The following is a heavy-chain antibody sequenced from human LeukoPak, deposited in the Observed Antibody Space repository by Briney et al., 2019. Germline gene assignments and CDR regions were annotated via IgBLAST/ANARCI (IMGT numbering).Heavy chain of an antibody. CDR1: GGSISSGDYY. J-gene: IGHJ4*02. V-gene: IGHV4-31*03. D-gene: IGHD2-2*01. CDR2: IYYSGGT. CDR3: AARGDCSSTSCYGHLDY. Sequence: PSETLSLTCTVSGGSISSGDYYWSWIRQHPGMGLEWIGYIYYSGGTYYNPSLKSRVTMSIDTSKNQFSLKLSSVTAADTAVYYCAARGDCSSTSCYGHLDYWGQGTLVTVSS.